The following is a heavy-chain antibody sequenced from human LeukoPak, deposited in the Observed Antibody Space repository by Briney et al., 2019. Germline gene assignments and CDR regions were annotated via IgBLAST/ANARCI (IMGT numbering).Heavy chain of an antibody. CDR3: ARDTIRSCSSTSCYNYYYYYMDV. D-gene: IGHD2-2*02. Sequence: ASVKVSCKASGYTFTGYYMHWVRQAPGQGLEWMGWINPNSGGTNYAQKFQGRVTMTRDTSISTAYMELSRLRSDDAAVYYCARDTIRSCSSTSCYNYYYYYMDVWGKGTTVTVSS. V-gene: IGHV1-2*02. J-gene: IGHJ6*03. CDR1: GYTFTGYY. CDR2: INPNSGGT.